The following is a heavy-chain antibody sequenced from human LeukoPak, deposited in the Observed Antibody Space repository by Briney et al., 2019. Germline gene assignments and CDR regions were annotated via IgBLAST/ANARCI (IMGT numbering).Heavy chain of an antibody. CDR2: IREDGSEI. Sequence: GGSLRLSCVGSGFTFNTYWMNWVRQAPGKGLEWVANIREDGSEIYYLDSVKGRFTIFRDNAKNSLFLQMNGLRAEDTAVYYCARHWAHLDYWGQGTLVTVSS. CDR3: ARHWAHLDY. D-gene: IGHD7-27*01. CDR1: GFTFNTYW. V-gene: IGHV3-7*01. J-gene: IGHJ4*02.